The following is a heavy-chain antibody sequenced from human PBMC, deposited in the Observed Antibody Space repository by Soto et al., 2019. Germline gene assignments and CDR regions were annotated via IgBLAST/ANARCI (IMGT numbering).Heavy chain of an antibody. Sequence: LRLSCAASGFTFNSYGMHWFRQAPGTGLEWVAVISYDGSNKYYADSVKGRFTIARDNSKNTLYLQMSSLRAEDTAVYYCVKDGSSGWPYYYGLDVWGQGTSVTVSS. J-gene: IGHJ6*02. D-gene: IGHD6-19*01. CDR1: GFTFNSYG. V-gene: IGHV3-30*18. CDR3: VKDGSSGWPYYYGLDV. CDR2: ISYDGSNK.